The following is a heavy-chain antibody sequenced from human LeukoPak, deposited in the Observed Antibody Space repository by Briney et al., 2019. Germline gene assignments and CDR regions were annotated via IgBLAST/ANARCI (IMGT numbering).Heavy chain of an antibody. J-gene: IGHJ6*02. CDR2: ISWNSGSI. CDR1: GFTFDDYA. CDR3: AKEGIAVAGTYYYYGMDV. V-gene: IGHV3-9*01. Sequence: PGGSLRLSCAASGFTFDDYAMHWVRQAPGKGLEWVSGISWNSGSIGYADSVKGRFTISRDNAKNSLYLQMNSLRAEDTALYYCAKEGIAVAGTYYYYGMDVWGQGTAVTVSS. D-gene: IGHD6-19*01.